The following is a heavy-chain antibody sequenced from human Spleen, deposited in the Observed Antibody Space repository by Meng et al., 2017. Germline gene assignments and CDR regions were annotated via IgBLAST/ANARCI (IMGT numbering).Heavy chain of an antibody. CDR2: ISSSGSTI. V-gene: IGHV3-48*04. CDR3: ARGGAGPFDY. D-gene: IGHD3-16*01. J-gene: IGHJ4*02. CDR1: GLTFSSYA. Sequence: GESLKISCAASGLTFSSYAMNWVRQAPGKGLEWVSYISSSGSTIYYADSVKGRFTISRDNAKNSLYLQMNSLRAEDTAVYYCARGGAGPFDYWGQGTLVTVSS.